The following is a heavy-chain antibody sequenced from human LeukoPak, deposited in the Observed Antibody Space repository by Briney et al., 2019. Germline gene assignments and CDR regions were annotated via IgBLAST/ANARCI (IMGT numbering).Heavy chain of an antibody. CDR2: ISGSGGST. CDR1: GFTFSSYA. V-gene: IGHV3-23*01. Sequence: PGGSLRLSCAASGFTFSSYAMSWVRQAPGKGLEWVSAISGSGGSTYYADSVKGRFTISRDNSKNTLYLQMNSLRAEDTAVYYCATPRHSDGYPYPHDAFDIWGQGTMVTVSS. CDR3: ATPRHSDGYPYPHDAFDI. J-gene: IGHJ3*02. D-gene: IGHD3-16*02.